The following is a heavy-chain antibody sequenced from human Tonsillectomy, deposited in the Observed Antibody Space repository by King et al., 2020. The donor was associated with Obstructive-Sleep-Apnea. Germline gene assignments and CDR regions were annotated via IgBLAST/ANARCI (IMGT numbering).Heavy chain of an antibody. J-gene: IGHJ4*02. V-gene: IGHV3-30*04. CDR1: GFTFNSYP. CDR2: ISYDGSNK. CDR3: ARDWYYYASGSFDY. Sequence: VQLVESGGGVVQPGRSLRLSCVASGFTFNSYPMHWVRQAPGKGLEWVAVISYDGSNKYYADSVKGRFTISRDNSKNTLHLQMNSRRTEDTAVYFCARDWYYYASGSFDYWGQGTLVTVSS. D-gene: IGHD3-10*01.